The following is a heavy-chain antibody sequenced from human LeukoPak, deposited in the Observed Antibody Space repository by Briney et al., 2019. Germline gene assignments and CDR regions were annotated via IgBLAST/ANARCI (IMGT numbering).Heavy chain of an antibody. Sequence: PSETLSLTCTVSGDSVSNGNYYWSWLRQPPGKGLEYVGYVHHTGVTNYNPSLRGRVTVSMDASKNQFYLKLNSVTAADTAVYYCVRSATIAVFRYGMDVWGQGTTVTVSS. CDR1: GDSVSNGNYY. J-gene: IGHJ6*02. V-gene: IGHV4-61*01. CDR2: VHHTGVT. CDR3: VRSATIAVFRYGMDV. D-gene: IGHD5-24*01.